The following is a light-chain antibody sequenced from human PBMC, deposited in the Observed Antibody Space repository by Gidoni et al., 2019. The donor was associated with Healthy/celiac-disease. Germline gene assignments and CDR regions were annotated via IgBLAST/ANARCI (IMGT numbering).Light chain of an antibody. CDR2: DAS. Sequence: EIVLTQSPATLSLSPGERATLSCRASQSVSSYLAWYQQKPGQAPRLLIYDASNRATGIPDFTLTISSLEPEDFAVYYCQQRSNWWTFXQXTKVEIK. V-gene: IGKV3-11*01. J-gene: IGKJ1*01. CDR1: QSVSSY. CDR3: QQRSNWWT.